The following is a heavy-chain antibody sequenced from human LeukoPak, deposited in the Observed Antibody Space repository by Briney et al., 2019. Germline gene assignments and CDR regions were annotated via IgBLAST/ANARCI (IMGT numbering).Heavy chain of an antibody. Sequence: ASVKVSCKVSGYTFTDYYMHWVQQAPGKGLEWMGLVDPEDGETICAEKFQGRVTITADTSTDTAYMELSSLRPEDTAVYYCATEWATSASDYWGQGTLVTVSS. CDR1: GYTFTDYY. D-gene: IGHD2-2*01. V-gene: IGHV1-69-2*01. CDR2: VDPEDGET. CDR3: ATEWATSASDY. J-gene: IGHJ4*02.